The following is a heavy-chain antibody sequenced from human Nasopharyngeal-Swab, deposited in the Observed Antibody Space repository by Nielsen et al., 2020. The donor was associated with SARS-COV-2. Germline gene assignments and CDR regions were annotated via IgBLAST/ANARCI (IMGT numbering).Heavy chain of an antibody. D-gene: IGHD2-2*01. J-gene: IGHJ4*02. CDR3: ARDQGYCSRTSCYEFDY. Sequence: GESLKISCAASGFTFSSYSMNWVRQAPGKGLEWVSSISSSSSYIYYADSVKGRFTISRDNAKNSLYLQMNSLRAEDTAVYYCARDQGYCSRTSCYEFDYWGQGTLVTVSS. V-gene: IGHV3-21*01. CDR1: GFTFSSYS. CDR2: ISSSSSYI.